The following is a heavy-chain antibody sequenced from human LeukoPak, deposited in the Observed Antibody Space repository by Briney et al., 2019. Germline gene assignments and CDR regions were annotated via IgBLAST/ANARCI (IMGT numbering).Heavy chain of an antibody. D-gene: IGHD3-3*01. Sequence: PSETLSLTCTVSGGSISSSSYYWGWIRQPPGKGLEWIGSIYYSGSTYYNPSLKSRVTISVDTSKNQFSLKLSSVTAADTAVYYCAGSYYDFWSGYLDYWGQGTLVTVSS. CDR1: GGSISSSSYY. J-gene: IGHJ4*02. CDR3: AGSYYDFWSGYLDY. CDR2: IYYSGST. V-gene: IGHV4-39*01.